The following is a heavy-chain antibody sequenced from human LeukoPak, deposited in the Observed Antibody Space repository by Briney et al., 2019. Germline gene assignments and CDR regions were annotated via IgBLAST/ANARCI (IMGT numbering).Heavy chain of an antibody. V-gene: IGHV6-1*01. CDR3: ARDQSLGGGLEIDY. J-gene: IGHJ4*02. Sequence: SQTLSLTCVISGDSVSSENAAWNWIRQSPSRGLEWLGRTYYRSNWYSDYAGAVKSRITINPDTSKNQFSLQLNSVTPEDTAVYYCARDQSLGGGLEIDYWGQGTLVTVFS. CDR2: TYYRSNWYS. D-gene: IGHD3-16*01. CDR1: GDSVSSENAA.